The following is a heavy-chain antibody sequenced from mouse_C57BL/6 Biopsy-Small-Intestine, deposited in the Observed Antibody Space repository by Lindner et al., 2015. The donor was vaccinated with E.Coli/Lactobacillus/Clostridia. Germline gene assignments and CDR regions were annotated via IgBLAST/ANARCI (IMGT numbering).Heavy chain of an antibody. CDR1: GYRFTSYG. J-gene: IGHJ4*01. V-gene: IGHV1-20*01. Sequence: SVKVSCKTSGYRFTSYGINWVRQAPGQGPEWMAWISTYNGNTKYAPSLQGRVTLTTEKSSSTVYMEVTSLTSDDTAVYYCARDRSYSSAWYAGFDSWGQGTLVTVSS. D-gene: IGHD1-1*01. CDR2: ISTYNGNT. CDR3: ARDRSYSSAWYAGFDS.